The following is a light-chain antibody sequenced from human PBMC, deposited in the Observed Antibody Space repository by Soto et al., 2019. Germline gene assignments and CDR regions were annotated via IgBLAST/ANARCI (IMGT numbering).Light chain of an antibody. Sequence: DIQMTQSPSSLSASVGDRVTISCRASQSVSTYLNWYQQKPGKAPNLLIYAASSLQSGVPSRFSGSGSGRDFTLAISSLQPEDFATYYCQQSYLDPWTFGRGTTVEIE. J-gene: IGKJ1*01. CDR1: QSVSTY. CDR3: QQSYLDPWT. CDR2: AAS. V-gene: IGKV1-39*01.